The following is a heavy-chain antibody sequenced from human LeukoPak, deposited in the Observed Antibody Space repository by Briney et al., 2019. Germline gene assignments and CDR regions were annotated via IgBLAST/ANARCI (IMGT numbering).Heavy chain of an antibody. V-gene: IGHV1-2*02. Sequence: GASVKVSCKASGYTFTGYYMHWVRQAPGQGLEWMGWINPNSGGTNYAQKFQGRVTMTRDTSISTAYMELSRLRSDDTAVYYCARDDESEYSSSSYYFDYWGQGTLVTVSS. J-gene: IGHJ4*02. CDR3: ARDDESEYSSSSYYFDY. CDR2: INPNSGGT. D-gene: IGHD6-6*01. CDR1: GYTFTGYY.